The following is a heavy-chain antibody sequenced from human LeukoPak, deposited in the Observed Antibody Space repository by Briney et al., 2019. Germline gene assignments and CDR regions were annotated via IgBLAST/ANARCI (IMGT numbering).Heavy chain of an antibody. D-gene: IGHD4-17*01. J-gene: IGHJ3*02. CDR1: GGSISSSSYY. Sequence: PSETLSLTCTVSGGSISSSSYYWGWIRQPPGKGLEWIGSIYYSGSTYYNPSLKSRVTISVDTSKNQFSLKLNSVTAADTAVYYCVRRRLRPEAFDIWGQGTMVTVSS. V-gene: IGHV4-39*01. CDR3: VRRRLRPEAFDI. CDR2: IYYSGST.